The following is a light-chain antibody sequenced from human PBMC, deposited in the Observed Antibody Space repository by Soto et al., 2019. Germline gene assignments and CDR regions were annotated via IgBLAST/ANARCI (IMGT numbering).Light chain of an antibody. J-gene: IGKJ1*01. CDR2: GAS. CDR1: QSVSSN. Sequence: EIVMTQSPATLSVSPEERATLSGRASQSVSSNLAWYQQKPGQAPRILSYGASTRATGIPARLSGIGAWTEFTRTISSLKSEDFSVDYGQQYNNWPGTFGQGTKVYIK. V-gene: IGKV3-15*01. CDR3: QQYNNWPGT.